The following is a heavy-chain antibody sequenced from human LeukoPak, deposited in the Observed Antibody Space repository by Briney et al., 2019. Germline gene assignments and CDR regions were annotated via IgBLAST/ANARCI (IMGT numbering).Heavy chain of an antibody. CDR2: INPNSGGT. Sequence: GASVKVSCKASGYTFTGYYMHWVRQAPGQGLEWMGWINPNSGGTNYAQKFQGRVTMTRDTSISTAYMELSRLRSDDTAVYYCARGSPIGAMIVVVIITESQPFDYWGQGTLVTVSS. CDR1: GYTFTGYY. J-gene: IGHJ4*02. CDR3: ARGSPIGAMIVVVIITESQPFDY. V-gene: IGHV1-2*02. D-gene: IGHD3-22*01.